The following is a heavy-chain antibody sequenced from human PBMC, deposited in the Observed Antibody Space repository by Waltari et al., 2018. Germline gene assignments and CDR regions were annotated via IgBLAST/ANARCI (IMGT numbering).Heavy chain of an antibody. J-gene: IGHJ6*02. CDR1: GFTFSSYA. V-gene: IGHV3-30*01. Sequence: QVQLVASGGGVVQPGRSLRLSCAASGFTFSSYAMHWVRQAPGKGLEWVAVISYDGSNKDYADSVKGRFTISRDNSKNTLYLQMNSLRAEDTAVYYCARDGCVYVVCYYGMDVWGQGTTVTVSS. CDR3: ARDGCVYVVCYYGMDV. D-gene: IGHD3-16*01. CDR2: ISYDGSNK.